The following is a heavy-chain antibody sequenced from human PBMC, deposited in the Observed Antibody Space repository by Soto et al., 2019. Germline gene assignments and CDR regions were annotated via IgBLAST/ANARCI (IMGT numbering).Heavy chain of an antibody. D-gene: IGHD5-12*01. V-gene: IGHV3-74*01. J-gene: IGHJ4*02. Sequence: GSLRLFCAAPGFTFSSYWRHWVRQTPGKVLIWVSRIKGDGSDTNYADSVKGRFTISRDNAKPTLYLQFNSLRSEDTAVYYPVRGHSGYGNFDYWGQGTRVTVS. CDR3: VRGHSGYGNFDY. CDR2: IKGDGSDT. CDR1: GFTFSSYW.